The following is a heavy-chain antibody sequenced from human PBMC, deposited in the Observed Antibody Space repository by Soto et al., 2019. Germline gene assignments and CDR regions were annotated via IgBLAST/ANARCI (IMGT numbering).Heavy chain of an antibody. CDR3: ARNEIRYSSSWYKVGARGYFQH. Sequence: ASVKVSCKASGYTFTSYGISWVRQAPGQGLEWMGWISAYNGNTNYAQKLQGRVTMTTDTSTSTAYMELRSLRSDDTAVYYCARNEIRYSSSWYKVGARGYFQHWGQGTLVTVSS. CDR2: ISAYNGNT. J-gene: IGHJ1*01. CDR1: GYTFTSYG. V-gene: IGHV1-18*01. D-gene: IGHD6-13*01.